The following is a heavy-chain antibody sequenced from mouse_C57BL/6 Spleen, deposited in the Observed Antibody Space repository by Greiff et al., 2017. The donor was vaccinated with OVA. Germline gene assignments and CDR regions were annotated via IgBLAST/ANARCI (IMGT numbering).Heavy chain of an antibody. CDR2: IDPSDSYT. CDR3: ARSYLRYYLDY. D-gene: IGHD5-5*01. J-gene: IGHJ2*01. V-gene: IGHV1-69*01. Sequence: VQLQQSGAELVMPGASVKLSCKASGYTFTSYWMHWVKQRPGQGLEWIGEIDPSDSYTNYNQKFKGKSTLTVDKSSSPAYMQLSSLTSEDSAVYYCARSYLRYYLDYWGQGTTLTVSS. CDR1: GYTFTSYW.